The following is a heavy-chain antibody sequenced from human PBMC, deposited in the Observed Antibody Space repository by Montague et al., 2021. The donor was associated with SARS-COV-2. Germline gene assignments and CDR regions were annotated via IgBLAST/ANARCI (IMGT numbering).Heavy chain of an antibody. CDR2: IDPGGNT. J-gene: IGHJ4*02. CDR1: GGSISSGYFD. Sequence: TLSLTCTVAGGSISSGYFDWSWIRQPAGKGLEWFGLIDPGGNTKYXXXVKRRVTISVDTSKNQFSLKLSSVTAADTAVYYCASVYTVTYYFDYWGRGTPVTVSS. V-gene: IGHV4-61*02. CDR3: ASVYTVTYYFDY. D-gene: IGHD4-17*01.